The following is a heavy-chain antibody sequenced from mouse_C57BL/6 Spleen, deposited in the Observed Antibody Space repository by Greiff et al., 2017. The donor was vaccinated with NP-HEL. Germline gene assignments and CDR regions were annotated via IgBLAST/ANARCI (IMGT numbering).Heavy chain of an antibody. Sequence: EVKLMESGGGLVQPGGSMKLSCAASGFTFSDAWMDWVRQSPEKGLEWVAEIRNKANNHATYYAESVKGRFTISRDDSKSSVYLQMNSLRAEDTGIYYCTRDDGYYVGFDYWGQGTTLTVSS. CDR3: TRDDGYYVGFDY. V-gene: IGHV6-6*01. D-gene: IGHD2-3*01. CDR1: GFTFSDAW. CDR2: IRNKANNHAT. J-gene: IGHJ2*01.